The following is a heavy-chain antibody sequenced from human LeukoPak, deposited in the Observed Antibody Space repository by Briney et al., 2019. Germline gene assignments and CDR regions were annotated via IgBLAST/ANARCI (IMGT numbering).Heavy chain of an antibody. Sequence: GGSLRLPCAASGFTFSSYWMHGFRQAPGRGRVWVSRINSDGSSTSYADSVKGRFTISRDNAKNTVYLQMNSLRAEDTAVYYCARSLGSSGYQDYWGQGTLVTVSS. D-gene: IGHD3-22*01. J-gene: IGHJ4*02. V-gene: IGHV3-74*01. CDR2: INSDGSST. CDR1: GFTFSSYW. CDR3: ARSLGSSGYQDY.